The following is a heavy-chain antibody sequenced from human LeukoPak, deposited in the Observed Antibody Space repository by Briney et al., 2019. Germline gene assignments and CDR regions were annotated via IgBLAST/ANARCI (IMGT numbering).Heavy chain of an antibody. J-gene: IGHJ3*02. Sequence: GASVKVSCKASGYTFTSYGISWVRQAPGQGLEWMGWSSGYNGNTYYAQNLQGRVTMTTDTSTSTAYMELRGLRSDDTAVYYCARGLQENLAWLTAFSAFDIWGQGTMVTVSS. CDR3: ARGLQENLAWLTAFSAFDI. D-gene: IGHD6-19*01. CDR2: SSGYNGNT. V-gene: IGHV1-18*01. CDR1: GYTFTSYG.